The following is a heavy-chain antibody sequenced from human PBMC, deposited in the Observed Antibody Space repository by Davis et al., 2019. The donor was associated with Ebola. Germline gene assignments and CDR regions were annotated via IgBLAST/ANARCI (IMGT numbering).Heavy chain of an antibody. Sequence: GESLNISCAASGFIVSSNHMSWVRQAPGKGLEWVSVIYDQSTAYADSVRGRFIISRDKSNNTLYLEMNSLRVDDTAVYYCATTQWLREFDNWGQGTLVTVSS. CDR3: ATTQWLREFDN. J-gene: IGHJ4*02. CDR1: GFIVSSNH. D-gene: IGHD6-19*01. CDR2: IYDQST. V-gene: IGHV3-53*05.